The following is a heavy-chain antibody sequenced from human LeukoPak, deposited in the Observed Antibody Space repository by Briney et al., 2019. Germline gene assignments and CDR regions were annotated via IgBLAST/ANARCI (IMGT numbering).Heavy chain of an antibody. V-gene: IGHV3-30*18. J-gene: IGHJ4*02. D-gene: IGHD3-9*01. Sequence: GGSLRLSCAASGFTFSSYVMHWVRQAPGKGLEWVAVISYDGSNKYYADSVKGRFTISRDNSKNTLYLQMNSLRAEDTAVYYCAKCEGDDILTGYFTLGDYWGQGTLVTVSS. CDR2: ISYDGSNK. CDR1: GFTFSSYV. CDR3: AKCEGDDILTGYFTLGDY.